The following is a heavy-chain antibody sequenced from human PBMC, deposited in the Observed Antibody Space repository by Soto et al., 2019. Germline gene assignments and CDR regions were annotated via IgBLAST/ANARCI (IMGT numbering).Heavy chain of an antibody. CDR3: AKGVRGVPNWFDP. V-gene: IGHV4-31*03. CDR1: GGSISNSANH. Sequence: QVQLQESGPGLVRPSQTLSLSCTVSGGSISNSANHWSWIRQHPGEGREGIGYIYYSGGTYYSPSLKGRVTRSIAASKNQFSLKRSSVTAADTAVYYCAKGVRGVPNWFDPWGQGTLVTVSS. D-gene: IGHD3-10*02. J-gene: IGHJ5*02. CDR2: IYYSGGT.